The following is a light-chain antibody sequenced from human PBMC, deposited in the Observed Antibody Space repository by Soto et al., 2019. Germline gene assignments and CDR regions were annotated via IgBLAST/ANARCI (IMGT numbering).Light chain of an antibody. CDR2: DNR. CDR1: SSNIGSNS. J-gene: IGLJ2*01. Sequence: QSLLTQPPSVSAAPGQRVTISCSGSSSNIGSNSVSWYQQLPGTAPKLLIHDNRNRPAGVPDRFSGSKTATSATLGISGLGTGDEADYYCGTWDTSLSAAVFGGGTKVTVL. V-gene: IGLV1-51*01. CDR3: GTWDTSLSAAV.